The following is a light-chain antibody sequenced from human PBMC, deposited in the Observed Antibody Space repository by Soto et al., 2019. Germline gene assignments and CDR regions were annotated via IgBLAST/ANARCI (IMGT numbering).Light chain of an antibody. CDR1: QSVSSSY. V-gene: IGKV3-20*01. Sequence: IGVSQSPGTLSLSTGERATLSCRASQSVSSSYLAWYQQKPGQAPRLLIYGASSRATGIPDRFSGSGSGTDFTLTISRLEPEDFAVYYCQQYGSSPYTFRQGTKV. CDR2: GAS. CDR3: QQYGSSPYT. J-gene: IGKJ1*01.